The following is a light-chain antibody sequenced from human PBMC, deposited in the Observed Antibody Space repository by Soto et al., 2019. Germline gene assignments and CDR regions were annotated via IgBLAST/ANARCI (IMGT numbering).Light chain of an antibody. CDR2: GAS. Sequence: EIVLTQSPATLSLSPGERATFSCRASQSVSSNLAWYQQKPGQAPRLLIYGASSRATGIPDRFSGSGAGTDFTLTITSLQSEDFGVYFCQQYKDWPTTFGQGTKVDIK. J-gene: IGKJ1*01. CDR1: QSVSSN. CDR3: QQYKDWPTT. V-gene: IGKV3D-15*01.